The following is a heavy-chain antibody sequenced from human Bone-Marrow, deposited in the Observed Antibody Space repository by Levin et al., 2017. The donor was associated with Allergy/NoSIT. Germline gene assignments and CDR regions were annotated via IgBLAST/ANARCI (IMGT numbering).Heavy chain of an antibody. J-gene: IGHJ6*02. D-gene: IGHD2-15*01. CDR3: ARSIVVVVAAKLAYYYYGMDV. Sequence: ASVKVSCKASGYTFTGYYMHWVRQAPGQGLEWMGRINPNSGGTNYAQKFQGRVTMTRDTSISTAYMELSRLRSDDTAVYYCARSIVVVVAAKLAYYYYGMDVWGQGTTVTVSS. CDR1: GYTFTGYY. V-gene: IGHV1-2*06. CDR2: INPNSGGT.